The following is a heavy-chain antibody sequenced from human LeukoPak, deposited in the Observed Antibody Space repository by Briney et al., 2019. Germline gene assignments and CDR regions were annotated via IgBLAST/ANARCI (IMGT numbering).Heavy chain of an antibody. J-gene: IGHJ4*02. V-gene: IGHV4-38-2*02. D-gene: IGHD3-3*01. Sequence: SETLSLTCTVSGYSLNSAYYWGWIRQPPGKGLEWIGRIYTSGSTNYNPSLKSRVTMSVDTSKNQFSLKLSSVTAADTAVYYCARSEPSTYYDFWSGYSRGEYWGQRTLVTVSS. CDR1: GYSLNSAYY. CDR3: ARSEPSTYYDFWSGYSRGEY. CDR2: IYTSGST.